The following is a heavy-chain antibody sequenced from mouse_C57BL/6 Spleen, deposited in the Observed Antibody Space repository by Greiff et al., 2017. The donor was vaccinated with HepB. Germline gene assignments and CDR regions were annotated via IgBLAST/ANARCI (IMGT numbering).Heavy chain of an antibody. J-gene: IGHJ4*01. CDR1: GYTFTSYW. CDR2: IDPSDSYT. Sequence: QVQLQQPGAELVRPGTSVKLSCKASGYTFTSYWMHWVKQRPGQGLEWIGVIDPSDSYTNYNQKFKGKATLTVDTSSSTAYMQLSSLTSEDSAVYYCARKGNYAMDYWGQGTSVTVSS. CDR3: ARKGNYAMDY. V-gene: IGHV1-59*01.